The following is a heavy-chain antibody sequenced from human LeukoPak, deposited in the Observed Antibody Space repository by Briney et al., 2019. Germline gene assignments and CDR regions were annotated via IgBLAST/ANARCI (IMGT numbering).Heavy chain of an antibody. V-gene: IGHV4-61*01. CDR1: GGSVSSGSYY. CDR2: IYYSGST. D-gene: IGHD4-11*01. CDR3: ARDAVTVNSYYFDY. J-gene: IGHJ4*02. Sequence: SETLSLTCTVSGGSVSSGSYYWSWIRQPPGKGLEWIGYIYYSGSTNYNPSLKSRVTISVDTSKNQFSLKLSPVTAADTAVYYCARDAVTVNSYYFDYWGQGTLVTVSS.